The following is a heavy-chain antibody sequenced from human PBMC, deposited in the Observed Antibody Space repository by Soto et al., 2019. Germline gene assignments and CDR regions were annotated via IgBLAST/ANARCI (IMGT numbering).Heavy chain of an antibody. V-gene: IGHV1-18*01. Sequence: QVQLVQSGAEVKKPGASVKVSCKASGYTFTSYGISWVLQAPGQGLEWMGWISDYNGNTKYAQKLQGRVTLTTETSTSTSYMELWSLRSYDTAVYYCAREIPPAYYWGQGTLVTVSS. J-gene: IGHJ4*02. CDR2: ISDYNGNT. CDR1: GYTFTSYG. CDR3: AREIPPAYY.